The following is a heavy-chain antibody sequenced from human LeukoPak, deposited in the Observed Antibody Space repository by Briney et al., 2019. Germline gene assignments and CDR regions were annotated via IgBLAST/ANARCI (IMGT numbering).Heavy chain of an antibody. CDR3: AKDRGVATTRFGLFDP. D-gene: IGHD5-12*01. V-gene: IGHV3-30*18. Sequence: SGRSLRLSCAASGFTFCSYGMHWVRQAPGKGLEWVAVISYDGSNKYYADSVKGRFTISRDNSKNTLYLQMNSLRAEDTAVYYCAKDRGVATTRFGLFDPWGQGTLVTVSS. CDR2: ISYDGSNK. J-gene: IGHJ5*02. CDR1: GFTFCSYG.